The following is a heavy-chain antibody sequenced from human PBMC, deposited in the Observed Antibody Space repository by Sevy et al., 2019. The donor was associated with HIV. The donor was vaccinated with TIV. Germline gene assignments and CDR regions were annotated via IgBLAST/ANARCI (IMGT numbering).Heavy chain of an antibody. Sequence: SETLSLTCTVSGGSISSGDYYWSWIRQPPGKGLEWIGYIYYSGSTYYNPSLKSRVTISVDTSKNQFSLKLSSVTAADTAVYYCARESTISQNYYDSSGYYTYFDYWGQGTLVTVSS. CDR1: GGSISSGDYY. CDR2: IYYSGST. CDR3: ARESTISQNYYDSSGYYTYFDY. D-gene: IGHD3-22*01. J-gene: IGHJ4*02. V-gene: IGHV4-30-4*01.